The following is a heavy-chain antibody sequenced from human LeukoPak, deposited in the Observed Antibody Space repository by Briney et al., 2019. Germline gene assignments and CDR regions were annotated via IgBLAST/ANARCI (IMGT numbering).Heavy chain of an antibody. Sequence: GGSLRLSCAASGFTFSSYSMNWVRQAPGKGLEWVSFINSNSKTIYYADSVKGRFTISRDDAKNSLYLQMDCLRDEDTAVYYCARGVEGSSYYDSSGKGNALDIWGQGTVVTASS. CDR2: INSNSKTI. V-gene: IGHV3-48*02. J-gene: IGHJ3*02. CDR1: GFTFSSYS. D-gene: IGHD3-22*01. CDR3: ARGVEGSSYYDSSGKGNALDI.